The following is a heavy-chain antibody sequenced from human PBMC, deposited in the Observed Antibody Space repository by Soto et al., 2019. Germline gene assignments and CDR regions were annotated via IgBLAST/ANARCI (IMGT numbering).Heavy chain of an antibody. J-gene: IGHJ4*02. D-gene: IGHD6-13*01. CDR3: AKEDQALVKDY. CDR1: GFTFSGYG. V-gene: IGHV3-30*18. CDR2: ISYDGSNK. Sequence: LRLSCTASGFTFSGYGMHWVRQAPGKGLEWVAVISYDGSNKYYADSVKGRFIISRDNSENTLYLQMNSLRHEDTALYYCAKEDQALVKDYWGQGTPVTVSS.